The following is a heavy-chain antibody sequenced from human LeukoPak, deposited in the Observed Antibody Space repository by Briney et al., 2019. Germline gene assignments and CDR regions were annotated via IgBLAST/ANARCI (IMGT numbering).Heavy chain of an antibody. CDR2: IYPDDSDA. Sequence: GEALKISCEGSGYSFTSYWIGWVRQMPGKGLEWRGSIYPDDSDARYSPSFEGQVIFSVDKAISTASLQWSSMKASDTATYYCARHGHCTNGVCYSNYYYYMDVWGKGTTVTVSS. D-gene: IGHD2-8*01. J-gene: IGHJ6*03. CDR3: ARHGHCTNGVCYSNYYYYMDV. CDR1: GYSFTSYW. V-gene: IGHV5-51*01.